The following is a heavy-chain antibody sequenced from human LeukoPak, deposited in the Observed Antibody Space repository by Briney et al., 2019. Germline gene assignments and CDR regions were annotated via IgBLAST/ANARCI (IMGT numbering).Heavy chain of an antibody. CDR1: GGSISSGGYY. CDR2: IYYSGST. J-gene: IGHJ6*02. Sequence: SETLSLTGTVSGGSISSGGYYWSWLRQHPGRGRELYGYIYYSGSTYYNPSLKSRVTISVDTSKNQFSLKLSSVTAADTAVYYCARKRGIAARPGEDCMAGWGQGTTVTV. CDR3: ARKRGIAARPGEDCMAG. D-gene: IGHD6-6*01. V-gene: IGHV4-31*03.